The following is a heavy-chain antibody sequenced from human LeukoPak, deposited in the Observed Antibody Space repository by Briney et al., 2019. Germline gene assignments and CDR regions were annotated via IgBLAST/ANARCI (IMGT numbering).Heavy chain of an antibody. J-gene: IGHJ4*02. CDR2: ILYSGST. D-gene: IGHD3-3*01. Sequence: PSETLPLTCTVPGGSTSDNYWSWIRQPPGKGLEWIGYILYSGSTNYNPSLQSRVTISVDTSKNQFSLELTSVTAADTAVYYCARHRGSGYENFFDYWGQGTLVTVSS. CDR3: ARHRGSGYENFFDY. CDR1: GGSTSDNY. V-gene: IGHV4-59*08.